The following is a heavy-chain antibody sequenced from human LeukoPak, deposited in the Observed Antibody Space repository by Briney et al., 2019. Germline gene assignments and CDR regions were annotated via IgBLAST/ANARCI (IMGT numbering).Heavy chain of an antibody. V-gene: IGHV3-48*03. CDR2: ISSSGSTI. CDR1: GFTFSSYE. CDR3: RALNWFDP. J-gene: IGHJ5*02. Sequence: GGALRLSCAASGFTFSSYEMNWVRQAPGKGLEWVSYISSSGSTIYYADSVKGRFTISRDNAKNSLYLQMNSLRAEDTAVYYCRALNWFDPWGQGTLVTVSS.